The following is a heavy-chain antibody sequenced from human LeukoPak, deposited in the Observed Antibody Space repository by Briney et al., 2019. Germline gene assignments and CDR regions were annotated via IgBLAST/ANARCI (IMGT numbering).Heavy chain of an antibody. J-gene: IGHJ4*02. V-gene: IGHV4-39*01. CDR1: GGSIYSTSFY. Sequence: PSETLSLTCTVSGGSIYSTSFYWGWIRQPPGKGLEWIGSMYYDGSTYYNPSLKSRVTISVDTSKNQFSLKLTSVTAADTAVYFCARRSDRVSDDGEDYFDYWGRGTLVTVSS. CDR3: ARRSDRVSDDGEDYFDY. CDR2: MYYDGST. D-gene: IGHD3-10*01.